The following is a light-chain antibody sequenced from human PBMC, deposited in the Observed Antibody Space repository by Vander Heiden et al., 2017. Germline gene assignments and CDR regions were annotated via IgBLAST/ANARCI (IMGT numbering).Light chain of an antibody. Sequence: QSVLTQPPSVSAAPGQTVTISCSGATSNVGINDMSWYRQFPETAPNLLIYENKKRPSGIPNRFSASRSGTSATLDITGLQTGDEADYYCGSWESSRRSVLFGGGTKVTVL. CDR3: GSWESSRRSVL. CDR2: ENK. V-gene: IGLV1-51*01. CDR1: TSNVGIND. J-gene: IGLJ2*01.